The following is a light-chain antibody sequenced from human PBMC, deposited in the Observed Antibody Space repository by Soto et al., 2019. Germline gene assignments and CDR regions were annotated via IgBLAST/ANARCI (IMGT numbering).Light chain of an antibody. Sequence: ALTQPASVSGSPGQSITISCTGTSSDVGGYNYVSWYQQHPGKAPKLMIYDVSNRPSGVSNRFSGSKSGNTASLTISGLQAEDEADYYCSSYTSSSTQVFGTGTKVTVL. V-gene: IGLV2-14*01. CDR2: DVS. CDR3: SSYTSSSTQV. CDR1: SSDVGGYNY. J-gene: IGLJ1*01.